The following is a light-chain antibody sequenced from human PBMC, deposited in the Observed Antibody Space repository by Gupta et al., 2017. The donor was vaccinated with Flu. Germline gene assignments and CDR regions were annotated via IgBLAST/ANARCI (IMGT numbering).Light chain of an antibody. J-gene: IGKJ2*01. Sequence: PSSFSASTGDRVTITCRASQGISSYLAWYQQKPGKAPKLLIYAASTLQSGVPSRFSGSGSGTDFTLTISCLQSEDFATYYCQQYYSYTHTFGQGTKLEIK. CDR1: QGISSY. CDR3: QQYYSYTHT. V-gene: IGKV1-8*01. CDR2: AAS.